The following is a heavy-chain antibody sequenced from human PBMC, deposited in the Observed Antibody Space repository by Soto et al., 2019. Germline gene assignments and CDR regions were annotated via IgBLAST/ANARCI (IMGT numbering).Heavy chain of an antibody. J-gene: IGHJ3*01. V-gene: IGHV1-46*03. CDR2: INPSVGTT. CDR3: ARDLFSSSWYVRAFDV. D-gene: IGHD6-13*01. CDR1: EYTFSDYS. Sequence: QVQLVQSGAEVKKPGASVKLSCKASEYTFSDYSLHWVRQAPGQGLEWMGIINPSVGTTTYAQRFQYRVIMTRDTSTSTVYMELSSLRSEDTAVYYCARDLFSSSWYVRAFDVWGQGTMVTVSS.